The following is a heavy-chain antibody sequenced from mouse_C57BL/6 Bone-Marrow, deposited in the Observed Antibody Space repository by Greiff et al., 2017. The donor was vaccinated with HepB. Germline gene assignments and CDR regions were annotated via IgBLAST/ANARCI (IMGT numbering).Heavy chain of an antibody. CDR1: GYTFTSYW. V-gene: IGHV1-69*01. D-gene: IGHD1-1*01. Sequence: QVQLQQPGAELVMPGASVKLSCKASGYTFTSYWMHSVKQRPGQGLEWIGEIDPSDSYTNYNQKFKGKSTLTVDKSSSTAYMQLSSLTSEDSAVYYCARVPTVVADYWGQGTTLTVSS. J-gene: IGHJ2*01. CDR3: ARVPTVVADY. CDR2: IDPSDSYT.